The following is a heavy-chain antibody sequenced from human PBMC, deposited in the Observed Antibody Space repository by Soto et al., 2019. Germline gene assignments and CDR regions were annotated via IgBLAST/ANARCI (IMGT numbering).Heavy chain of an antibody. D-gene: IGHD2-15*01. V-gene: IGHV1-8*01. CDR1: GYTFTSYD. CDR3: ARGEEYCSGGSCRPPNDY. CDR2: MNPNSGNT. Sequence: QVQLVQSGAEVKKPGASVKVSCKASGYTFTSYDINWVRQATGQGREWMGWMNPNSGNTGYAQKFQGRVTMTRNTSISTAYMELSSLRSEDTAVYYCARGEEYCSGGSCRPPNDYWGQGTLVTVSS. J-gene: IGHJ4*02.